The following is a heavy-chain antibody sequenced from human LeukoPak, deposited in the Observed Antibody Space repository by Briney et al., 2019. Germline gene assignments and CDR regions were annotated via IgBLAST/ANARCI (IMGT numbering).Heavy chain of an antibody. J-gene: IGHJ6*03. V-gene: IGHV3-21*01. Sequence: GGSLRLSCAASGFTFSSYAMNWVRQAPGKGLEWVSSISSTCTYIYYADSLKGRFTISRDNAKNSLYLQMNSLRAEDTAVYYCARDTARGPLVFMDVWGKGTTVTVSS. CDR1: GFTFSSYA. D-gene: IGHD5-18*01. CDR3: ARDTARGPLVFMDV. CDR2: ISSTCTYI.